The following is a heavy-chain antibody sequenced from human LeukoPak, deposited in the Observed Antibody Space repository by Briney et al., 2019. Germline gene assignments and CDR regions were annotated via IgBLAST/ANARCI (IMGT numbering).Heavy chain of an antibody. CDR2: IYHSGST. D-gene: IGHD1-1*01. CDR3: ARHGTFYYFDY. CDR1: GVAISSGGYY. Sequence: PSETLSLTCTVSGVAISSGGYYWSWIRQPPGKGLEWIGYIYHSGSTYYNPSLKSRVTISVDRSKNQFSLKLSSVTAADTAVYYCARHGTFYYFDYWGQGTLVTVSS. V-gene: IGHV4-30-2*01. J-gene: IGHJ4*02.